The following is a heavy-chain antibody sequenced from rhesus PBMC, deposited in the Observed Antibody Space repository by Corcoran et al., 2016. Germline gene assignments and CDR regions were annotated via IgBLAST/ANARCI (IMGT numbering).Heavy chain of an antibody. CDR1: GFSISTTGTG. CDR3: AREKWVQFDFDY. Sequence: QVTLKESGPALVKPTQTLTLTCTFSGFSISTTGTGVGWIRQPTGKALEWLASIYWNDSKYYSTSLKSRLTISKDTSKNQVVLTMTNMDPVDTATYYGAREKWVQFDFDYWGQGALVTVSS. V-gene: IGHV2-95*01. CDR2: IYWNDSK. J-gene: IGHJ4*01. D-gene: IGHD5-24*01.